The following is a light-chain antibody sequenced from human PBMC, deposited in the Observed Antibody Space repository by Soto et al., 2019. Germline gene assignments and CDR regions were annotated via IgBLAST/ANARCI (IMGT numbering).Light chain of an antibody. CDR1: QNIYSN. CDR2: RAS. Sequence: IVMTQSPATLSVSPGERATLSCRASQNIYSNIAWYQQRPGQAPRLLIYRASTRATGVPARFSGSGSGTEFTLTISSLQSEDFAVYYCQQYNNWPRTFGQGTKVDI. V-gene: IGKV3-15*01. J-gene: IGKJ1*01. CDR3: QQYNNWPRT.